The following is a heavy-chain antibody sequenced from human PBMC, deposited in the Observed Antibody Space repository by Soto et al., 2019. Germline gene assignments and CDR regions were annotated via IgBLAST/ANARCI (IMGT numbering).Heavy chain of an antibody. CDR1: GFTFSSYG. CDR2: IKQDGSEK. Sequence: GGSLRLSCAASGFTFSSYGMHWVRQAPGKGLEWVANIKQDGSEKYNVDSVKGRFTISRDNAKNSLYLQMNSLRAEDTAVYYCARGAGYDFWSGYYTSDYWGQGTLVTVSS. J-gene: IGHJ4*02. D-gene: IGHD3-3*01. V-gene: IGHV3-7*03. CDR3: ARGAGYDFWSGYYTSDY.